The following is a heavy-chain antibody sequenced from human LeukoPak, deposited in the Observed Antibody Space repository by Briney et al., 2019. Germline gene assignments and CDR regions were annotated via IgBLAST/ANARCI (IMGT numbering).Heavy chain of an antibody. V-gene: IGHV3-53*01. CDR2: IYSGGLT. CDR1: AFTVSTNY. D-gene: IGHD1-26*01. J-gene: IGHJ4*02. CDR3: ARAQYSGRYWGDFDN. Sequence: GGSLRLSCSASAFTVSTNYMSWVRQAPGKGLEWVSLIYSGGLTYYADSVKGRFTISRDNSKNTLYLQMNSLRAEDTAVYYCARAQYSGRYWGDFDNWGQGTLVTVSS.